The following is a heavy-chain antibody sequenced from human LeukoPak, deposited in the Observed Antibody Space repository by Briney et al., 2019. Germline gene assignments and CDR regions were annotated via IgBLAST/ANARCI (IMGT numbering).Heavy chain of an antibody. D-gene: IGHD6-6*01. CDR1: GYTFTSYG. Sequence: ASVKVSCKASGYTFTSYGISWVRQAPGQGLEGMGWISAYKGNTNYAQKLQGRVTMTTDTSTSTAYMELRSLRSDDTAVYYCARDSEYSSSSRRFDPWGQGTLVTVSS. V-gene: IGHV1-18*01. CDR2: ISAYKGNT. J-gene: IGHJ5*02. CDR3: ARDSEYSSSSRRFDP.